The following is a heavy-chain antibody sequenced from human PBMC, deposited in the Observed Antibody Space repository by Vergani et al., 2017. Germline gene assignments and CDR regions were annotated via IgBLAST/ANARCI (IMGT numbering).Heavy chain of an antibody. CDR3: ARARSGASARIAAAAYYYYYKDV. CDR1: GGSISSYY. CDR2: IYTSGST. V-gene: IGHV4-4*08. Sequence: QVQLQESGPGLVKPSETLSLTCTVSGGSISSYYWSWIRQPPGKGLEWIGRIYTSGSTNYNPSLKSRVTISVDTSKNQFSLKLSSVTAADTAVYYCARARSGASARIAAAAYYYYYKDVWGKGTTVTVSS. D-gene: IGHD6-13*01. J-gene: IGHJ6*03.